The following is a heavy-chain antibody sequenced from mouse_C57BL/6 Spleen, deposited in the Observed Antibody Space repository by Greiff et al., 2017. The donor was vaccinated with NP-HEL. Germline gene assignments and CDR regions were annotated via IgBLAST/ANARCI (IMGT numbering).Heavy chain of an antibody. CDR3: ARRGSSGYLFAY. J-gene: IGHJ3*01. V-gene: IGHV1-64*01. Sequence: QVQLQQPGAELVKPGASVKLSCKASGYTFTSYWMHWVKQRPGQGLEWIGMIHPNSGSTNYNEKFKSKATLTVDKSSSTAYMQLSSLTSEDSAVYYSARRGSSGYLFAYWGQGTLVTVSA. D-gene: IGHD3-2*02. CDR2: IHPNSGST. CDR1: GYTFTSYW.